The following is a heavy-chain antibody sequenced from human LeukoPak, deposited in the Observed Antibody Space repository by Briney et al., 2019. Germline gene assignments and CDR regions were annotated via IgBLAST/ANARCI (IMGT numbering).Heavy chain of an antibody. D-gene: IGHD6-6*01. CDR1: GFTFSSHG. Sequence: PGGSLRLSCAASGFTFSSHGMSWVRQSSGKGLEWVSGISDSGSKTFYADSVKGRFTISRDNSKNTLYLQMNSLRAEDTAVYYCAKRASYSTSSVSSVYFDFWGQGTLVTVSS. J-gene: IGHJ4*02. CDR3: AKRASYSTSSVSSVYFDF. CDR2: ISDSGSKT. V-gene: IGHV3-23*01.